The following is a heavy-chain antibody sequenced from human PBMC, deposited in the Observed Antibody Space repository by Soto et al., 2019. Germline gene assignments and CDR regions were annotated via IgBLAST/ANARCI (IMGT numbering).Heavy chain of an antibody. CDR2: INAGNGST. D-gene: IGHD3-10*01. J-gene: IGHJ4*02. CDR3: ARGANYYGSGSYAD. V-gene: IGHV1-3*01. Sequence: QVQLVQSGAEVKKPGASVKVSCKASGYTFTSYAMHWVRQAPGQRLEWMGWINAGNGSTKYSQKFQGRVTITRDTSASTAYMELSSLRSEDTAVYYCARGANYYGSGSYADWGQGTLVTVSS. CDR1: GYTFTSYA.